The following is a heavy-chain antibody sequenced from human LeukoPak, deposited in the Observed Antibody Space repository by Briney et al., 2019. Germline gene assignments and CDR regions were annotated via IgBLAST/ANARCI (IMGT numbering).Heavy chain of an antibody. D-gene: IGHD3-22*01. V-gene: IGHV1-2*02. J-gene: IGHJ4*02. CDR2: VNPNSGGT. CDR1: GYTFTAYF. CDR3: ARADMIVGGVFRYDY. Sequence: GSVKVSCRASGYTFTAYFMHGVRQAPGQGLEWMGWVNPNSGGTNYAQKFQGRVTMTRDTSISTAYMELSRLRSDDTAVYYCARADMIVGGVFRYDYWGQGTLVTVSS.